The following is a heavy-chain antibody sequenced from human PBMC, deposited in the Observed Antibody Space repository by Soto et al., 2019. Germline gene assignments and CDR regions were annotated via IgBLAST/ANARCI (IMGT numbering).Heavy chain of an antibody. CDR1: GFNFSSYA. J-gene: IGHJ4*02. CDR3: ARGTRLTGYYDPFDY. D-gene: IGHD3-9*01. Sequence: PGGSLRLSCAASGFNFSSYAMHWVRQAPGKGLEWVAVISYDGNNKYYADSVKGRFTISRDNSKNTLYLQMNSLRAEDTAVHYCARGTRLTGYYDPFDYWGQGTLVTVSS. CDR2: ISYDGNNK. V-gene: IGHV3-30-3*01.